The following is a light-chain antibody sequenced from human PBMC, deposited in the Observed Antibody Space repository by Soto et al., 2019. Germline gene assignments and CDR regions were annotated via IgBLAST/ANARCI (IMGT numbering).Light chain of an antibody. J-gene: IGKJ1*01. CDR2: GAS. CDR3: QQYNSWLWT. CDR1: QSVSSK. Sequence: EIVMTPSSATLSLSPGEGGTPSCRASQSVSSKLAWYQQKPGQAPRLLIYGASTRATGIPARFSGSGSGTEFTLIISSLQSEDSAVYYCQQYNSWLWTFGQGTKVDIK. V-gene: IGKV3-15*01.